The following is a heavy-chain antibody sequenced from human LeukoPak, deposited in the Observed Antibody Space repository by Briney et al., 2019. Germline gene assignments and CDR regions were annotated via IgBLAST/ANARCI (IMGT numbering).Heavy chain of an antibody. CDR2: IWYDGNNK. Sequence: GRSLRLSCAASGSSFSAYGMHWVRQAPGKGLEWVALIWYDGNNKYYADSVKGRFTISRDNSKNTLYLQMNSLRAEDTAVYYCAKGSESYDYYSYGMDVWGKGTTVTVS. V-gene: IGHV3-33*06. CDR1: GSSFSAYG. CDR3: AKGSESYDYYSYGMDV. D-gene: IGHD5-12*01. J-gene: IGHJ6*04.